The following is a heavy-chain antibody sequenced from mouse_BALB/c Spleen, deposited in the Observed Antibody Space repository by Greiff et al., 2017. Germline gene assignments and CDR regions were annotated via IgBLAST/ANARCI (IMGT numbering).Heavy chain of an antibody. J-gene: IGHJ3*01. Sequence: EVQLQQSGPGLVKPSQSLSLTCSVTGYSITSGYYWNWIRQFPGNKLEWMGYISYDGSNNYNPSLKNRISITRDTSKNQFFLKLNSVTTEDTATYYCVRGPSFNSYYYGSSYWGQGTLVTVSA. CDR3: VRGPSFNSYYYGSSY. V-gene: IGHV3-6*02. CDR2: ISYDGSN. CDR1: GYSITSGYY. D-gene: IGHD1-1*01.